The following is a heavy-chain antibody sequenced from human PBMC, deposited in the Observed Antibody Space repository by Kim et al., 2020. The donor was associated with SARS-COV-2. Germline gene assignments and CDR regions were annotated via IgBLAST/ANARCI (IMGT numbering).Heavy chain of an antibody. CDR2: ISGSGGST. Sequence: GGSLRLSCAASGFTFSSYAMSWVRQAPGKGLEWVSAISGSGGSTYYADSVKGRFTISRDNSKNTLYLQMNSLRAEDTAVYYCAPSPVEYCSSTSCYPLHFDYWGQGTLVTVSS. J-gene: IGHJ4*02. CDR1: GFTFSSYA. V-gene: IGHV3-23*01. D-gene: IGHD2-2*01. CDR3: APSPVEYCSSTSCYPLHFDY.